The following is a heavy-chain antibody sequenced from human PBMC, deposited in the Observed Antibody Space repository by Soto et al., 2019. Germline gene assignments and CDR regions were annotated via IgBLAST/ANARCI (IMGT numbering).Heavy chain of an antibody. V-gene: IGHV3-30-3*01. CDR2: VSHDGGKK. J-gene: IGHJ3*02. CDR3: VRETQIVRVVVPTPGSPGAFDM. CDR1: GFMLRNYA. Sequence: LRLSCEASGFMLRNYAMHWVRQAPGKGLEWVAAVSHDGGKKDYAESVKGRLIISRDRSRDTVYLQMNSLRPEDTAVYYCVRETQIVRVVVPTPGSPGAFDMWGQGTMVTVSS. D-gene: IGHD2-15*01.